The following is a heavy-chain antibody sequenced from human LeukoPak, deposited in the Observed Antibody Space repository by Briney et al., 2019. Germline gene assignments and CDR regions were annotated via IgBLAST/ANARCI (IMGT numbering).Heavy chain of an antibody. D-gene: IGHD3/OR15-3a*01. CDR1: GVSISSSNSY. CDR2: IYYSGNT. J-gene: IGHJ4*02. CDR3: ARQTGSGLFILP. Sequence: ASETLSLTCTVAGVSISSSNSYWGWLRQPPGKGLEWIGSIYYSGNTYYNASLKSQVSISIYTSKNQFSLRLTPVTAADTAVYYCARQTGSGLFILPGGQGTLVTVSS. V-gene: IGHV4-39*01.